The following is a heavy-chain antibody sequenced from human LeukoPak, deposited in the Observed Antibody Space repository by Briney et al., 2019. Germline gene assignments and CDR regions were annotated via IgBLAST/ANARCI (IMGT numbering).Heavy chain of an antibody. Sequence: PGGSLRLSCAASGFTFSNYWMHWVRQAPGKGLVWVSRINSDGSSTTSADSVKGRFTISRGNAKNTLYLQMNSLRAEDTAAYYCAKGGATVIDYWGQGTLVTVSS. J-gene: IGHJ4*02. CDR3: AKGGATVIDY. CDR2: INSDGSST. CDR1: GFTFSNYW. D-gene: IGHD4-17*01. V-gene: IGHV3-74*01.